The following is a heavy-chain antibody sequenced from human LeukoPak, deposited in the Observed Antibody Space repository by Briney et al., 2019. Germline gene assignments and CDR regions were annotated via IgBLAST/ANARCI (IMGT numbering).Heavy chain of an antibody. D-gene: IGHD3-10*01. CDR1: GGSISNYY. CDR3: AKLGSGANNWFDP. V-gene: IGHV4-59*08. J-gene: IGHJ5*02. CDR2: IYYSGST. Sequence: SETLSLTCTVSGGSISNYYWTWIRQPPGKGLEWIGYIYYSGSTNYNPSLKSRVTISVDTSKNQFSLKLSSVTAADTAVYYCAKLGSGANNWFDPWGQGTLVTVSS.